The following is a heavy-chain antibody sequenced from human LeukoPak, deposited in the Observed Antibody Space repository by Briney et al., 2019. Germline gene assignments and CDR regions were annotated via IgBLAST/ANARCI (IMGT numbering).Heavy chain of an antibody. CDR2: IFSGDSA. J-gene: IGHJ4*02. Sequence: PGGSLRLSCAASGFTANNNYMSWVRQAPGKSLQWVSLIFSGDSAYYEDSVKGRFTISRDSSKNMVSLQMNSLRAEDTAVYYCASSGAYSDFDFWGQGTLVTVSS. CDR1: GFTANNNY. CDR3: ASSGAYSDFDF. V-gene: IGHV3-53*01. D-gene: IGHD3-22*01.